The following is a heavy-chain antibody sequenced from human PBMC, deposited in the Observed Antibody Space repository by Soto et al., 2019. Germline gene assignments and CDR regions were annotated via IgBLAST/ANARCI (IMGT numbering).Heavy chain of an antibody. CDR3: ARDAGDMVRGVMRFFDY. J-gene: IGHJ4*02. Sequence: QVQLVQSGAEVKKPGSSVKVSCKASGGTFSSDAIIWVRQAPGRGLEWMGGIIPISGTTNYAQKFQGRVTITADESTSTVYMELSSLRSEDTAVYYCARDAGDMVRGVMRFFDYWGQGTLVTVSS. CDR1: GGTFSSDA. CDR2: IIPISGTT. D-gene: IGHD3-10*01. V-gene: IGHV1-69*01.